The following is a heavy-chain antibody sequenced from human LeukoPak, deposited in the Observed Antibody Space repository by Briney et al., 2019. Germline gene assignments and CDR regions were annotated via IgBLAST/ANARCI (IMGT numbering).Heavy chain of an antibody. CDR1: GFTFSNYA. Sequence: AGGSLRLSCAASGFTFSNYAMSWVRQAPGKGLEWVASIRSSGLYMYFADSVRGRFTISRDNAKNLLYLQMNNLRVEDTALYYCARDHGDSDYWGQGTLVTVSS. CDR3: ARDHGDSDY. CDR2: IRSSGLYM. D-gene: IGHD2-21*01. J-gene: IGHJ4*02. V-gene: IGHV3-21*06.